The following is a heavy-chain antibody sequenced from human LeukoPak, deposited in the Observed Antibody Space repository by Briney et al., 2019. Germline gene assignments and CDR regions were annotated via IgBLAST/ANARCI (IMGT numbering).Heavy chain of an antibody. D-gene: IGHD2-21*01. CDR2: ISVSGGST. CDR3: ARGYSRAFDI. J-gene: IGHJ3*02. V-gene: IGHV3-23*01. CDR1: RFPFNSYA. Sequence: GALRLSFSASRFPFNSYAMRWGRPAPGKGVEWVSTISVSGGSTYYADSVKGRFTISRDNSKNTLYLQMNSLRAEDTAVYYCARGYSRAFDIWGQGTMVTVSS.